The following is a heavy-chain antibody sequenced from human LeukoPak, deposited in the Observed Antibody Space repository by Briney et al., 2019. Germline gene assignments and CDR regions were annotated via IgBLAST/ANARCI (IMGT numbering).Heavy chain of an antibody. J-gene: IGHJ5*02. CDR3: ARHGKNCSSTSCYFYYWVENWFDP. CDR2: INHSGST. CDR1: GFTFSSYS. D-gene: IGHD2-2*01. V-gene: IGHV4-34*01. Sequence: GSLRLSCAASGFTFSSYSMNWVRQAPGKGREWIGEINHSGSTNYNPSLKSRVTISVDTSKNQFSLKLSSVTAADTAVYYCARHGKNCSSTSCYFYYWVENWFDPWGQGTLVAVSS.